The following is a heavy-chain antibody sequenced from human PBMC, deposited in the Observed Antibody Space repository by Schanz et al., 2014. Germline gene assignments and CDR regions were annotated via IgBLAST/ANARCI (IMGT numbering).Heavy chain of an antibody. CDR2: INPSGGST. J-gene: IGHJ6*02. Sequence: QVQLVQSGAEVKKPGASVKVSCKAFRYSFTSYYIHWVRQAPGQGLEWMATINPSGGSTSFAQKFQGRVTMTRATSTSTVNMELTRLRSEDTAVYYCARDPYSASYFPSPPRFGLDVRGQGATVTVAS. CDR1: RYSFTSYY. CDR3: ARDPYSASYFPSPPRFGLDV. V-gene: IGHV1-46*01. D-gene: IGHD1-26*01.